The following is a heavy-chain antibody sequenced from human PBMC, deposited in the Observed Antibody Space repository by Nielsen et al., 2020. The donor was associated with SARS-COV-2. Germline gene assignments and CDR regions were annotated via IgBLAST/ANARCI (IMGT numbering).Heavy chain of an antibody. CDR2: IKQDGSEK. D-gene: IGHD3-22*01. CDR1: GFTFDDYT. J-gene: IGHJ6*02. CDR3: ARDAKVYYDSFYYYGMDV. Sequence: GESLKISCAASGFTFDDYTMHWVRQAPGKGLEWVANIKQDGSEKYYVDSVKGRFTISRDNAKNSLYLQMNSLRAEDTAVYYCARDAKVYYDSFYYYGMDVWGQGTTVTVSS. V-gene: IGHV3-7*03.